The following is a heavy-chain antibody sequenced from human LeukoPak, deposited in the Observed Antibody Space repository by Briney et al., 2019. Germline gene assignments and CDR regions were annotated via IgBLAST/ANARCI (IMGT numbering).Heavy chain of an antibody. Sequence: GASVKVSCKASGYTHSSYGISWVRQAPGQGLEWMGWISGYNGYTQYAQKVQGRVTMTTDTSTSTAYMELRSLRSDDTAVYYCARDPLITMVRGVTYYFDYWGQGTLVTVSS. CDR2: ISGYNGYT. CDR3: ARDPLITMVRGVTYYFDY. J-gene: IGHJ4*02. V-gene: IGHV1-18*01. D-gene: IGHD3-10*01. CDR1: GYTHSSYG.